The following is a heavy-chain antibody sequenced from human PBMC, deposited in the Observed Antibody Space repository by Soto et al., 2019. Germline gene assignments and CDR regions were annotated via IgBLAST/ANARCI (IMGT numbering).Heavy chain of an antibody. CDR1: GGTFSSYG. Sequence: GASVKVSCKASGGTFSSYGISWVRQAPGQGVERMGGIIPIFGTANYAQKLQGRVTITADESTSTAYMELSSLRSEDTAVYYCASYGSGSSPYYYFDDWGQGTLVTVSS. J-gene: IGHJ4*02. CDR3: ASYGSGSSPYYYFDD. V-gene: IGHV1-69*13. D-gene: IGHD3-10*01. CDR2: IIPIFGTA.